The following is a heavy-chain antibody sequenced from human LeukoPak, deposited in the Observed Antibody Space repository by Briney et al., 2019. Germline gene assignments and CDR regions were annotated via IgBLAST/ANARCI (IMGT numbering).Heavy chain of an antibody. Sequence: PETLSLTCTVSGGSISSYYWSWIRQPPGKGLEWIGYIYYSGSTNYNPSLKSRVTISVDTSKNQFSLKLSSVTAADTAVYYCARDQGNYYDSSGAPYYYYGMDVWGQGTTVTVSS. D-gene: IGHD3-22*01. CDR3: ARDQGNYYDSSGAPYYYYGMDV. CDR1: GGSISSYY. CDR2: IYYSGST. V-gene: IGHV4-59*01. J-gene: IGHJ6*02.